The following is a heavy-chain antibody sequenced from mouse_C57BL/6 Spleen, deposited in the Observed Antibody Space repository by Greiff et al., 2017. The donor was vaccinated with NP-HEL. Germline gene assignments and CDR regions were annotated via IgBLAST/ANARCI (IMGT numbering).Heavy chain of an antibody. Sequence: EVQVVESEGGLVQPGSSMKLSCTASGFTFSDYYMAWVRQVPEKGLEWVANINYDGSSTYYLDSLKSRFIISRDNAKNILYLQMSSLKSEDTATYYCARVWVLFAMDYWGQGTSVTVSS. CDR1: GFTFSDYY. J-gene: IGHJ4*01. V-gene: IGHV5-16*01. CDR3: ARVWVLFAMDY. D-gene: IGHD4-1*01. CDR2: INYDGSST.